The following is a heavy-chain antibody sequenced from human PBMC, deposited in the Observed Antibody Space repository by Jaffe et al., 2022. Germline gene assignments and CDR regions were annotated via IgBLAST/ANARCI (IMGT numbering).Heavy chain of an antibody. V-gene: IGHV4-34*01. CDR1: GGSFSGYY. CDR2: INHSGST. J-gene: IGHJ6*03. D-gene: IGHD2-2*01. CDR3: ARIRREYQLLTYYYYYMDV. Sequence: QVQLQQWGAGLLKPSETLSLTCAVYGGSFSGYYWSWIRQPPGKGLEWIGEINHSGSTNYNPSLKSRVTISVDTSKNQFSLKLSSVTAADTAVYYCARIRREYQLLTYYYYYMDVWGKGTTVTVSS.